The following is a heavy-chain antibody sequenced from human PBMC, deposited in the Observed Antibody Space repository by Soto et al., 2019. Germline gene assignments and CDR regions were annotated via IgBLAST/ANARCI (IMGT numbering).Heavy chain of an antibody. CDR2: ISSSGST. Sequence: SETLSLTCTFSVVSISNYHWNCIRQSAGKGLEWIGRISSSGSTNYNPSVKSRVTMSVDRSKNQFSLKLKSVTAADTAVYYCARDDSRYAVGGFESWGQGTVVSVSS. J-gene: IGHJ4*02. CDR1: VVSISNYH. CDR3: ARDDSRYAVGGFES. V-gene: IGHV4-4*07. D-gene: IGHD5-12*01.